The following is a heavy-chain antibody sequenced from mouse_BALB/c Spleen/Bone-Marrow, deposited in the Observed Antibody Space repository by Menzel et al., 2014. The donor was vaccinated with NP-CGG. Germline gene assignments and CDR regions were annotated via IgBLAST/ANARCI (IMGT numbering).Heavy chain of an antibody. Sequence: QVQLQQSGAELVKPGASVKLSCKDSGYTFTSSYMYWVKTSTGQGLEWIGEINPSNGGSDFNEKFKIKGTLTVDKSSSTAYMQLSSLTSEDSAVYYCTTSRGYNCFAYWGQGTLVTVSA. J-gene: IGHJ3*01. D-gene: IGHD2-2*01. CDR1: GYTFTSSY. CDR3: TTSRGYNCFAY. V-gene: IGHV1S16*01. CDR2: INPSNGGS.